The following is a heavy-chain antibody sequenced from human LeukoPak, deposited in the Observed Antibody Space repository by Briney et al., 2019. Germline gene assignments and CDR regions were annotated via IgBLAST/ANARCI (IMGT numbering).Heavy chain of an antibody. V-gene: IGHV1-2*02. CDR2: INPNSGDT. D-gene: IGHD6-13*01. CDR1: GYTFTAYH. Sequence: ASVKVSCKASGYTFTAYHMHWVRQAPGQGPEWMGWINPNSGDTYYAQNFQARVTMTRDTSITTAYTDLSSLTPDDTAVYYCARGSSTWTHFDYWGQGTLVTVSS. CDR3: ARGSSTWTHFDY. J-gene: IGHJ4*02.